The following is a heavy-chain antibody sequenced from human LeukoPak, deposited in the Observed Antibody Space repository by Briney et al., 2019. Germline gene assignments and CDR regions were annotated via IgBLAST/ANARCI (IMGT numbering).Heavy chain of an antibody. CDR3: ARAIPMVGDMDV. CDR1: GFRFDDYA. CDR2: IGTAGDT. V-gene: IGHV3-13*01. D-gene: IGHD2-15*01. Sequence: GGSLRLSCAASGFRFDDYAMHWVRQATGKGLEWVSAIGTAGDTYYSGSVKGRFTISRENAKNSLNLQMNSLRAGDMAVYYCARAIPMVGDMDVWGKGTTVTISS. J-gene: IGHJ6*03.